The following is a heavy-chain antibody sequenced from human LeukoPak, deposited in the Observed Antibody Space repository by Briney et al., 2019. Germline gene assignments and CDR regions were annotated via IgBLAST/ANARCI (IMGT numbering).Heavy chain of an antibody. V-gene: IGHV4-4*02. D-gene: IGHD4-17*01. CDR1: GGSISSSNW. Sequence: PSGTLSLTCAVSGGSISSSNWWSWVRQPPGKGLEWIGEIYHSGSTNYNPSLKSRVTISVDKSKNPFSLKLSSVTAADTAVYYCARVRSDYGDYYYYGMDVWGQGTTVTVSS. CDR3: ARVRSDYGDYYYYGMDV. CDR2: IYHSGST. J-gene: IGHJ6*02.